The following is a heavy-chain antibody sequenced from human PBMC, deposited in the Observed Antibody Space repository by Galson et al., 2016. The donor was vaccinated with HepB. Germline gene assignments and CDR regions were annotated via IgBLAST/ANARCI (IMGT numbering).Heavy chain of an antibody. CDR1: GGSISSGGYS. J-gene: IGHJ6*02. V-gene: IGHV4-30-2*01. CDR3: VRDLNGYYGMDV. CDR2: IYHGGST. Sequence: TLSLTCAVSGGSISSGGYSWSWIRQPPGKGLEWIGYIYHGGSTSYNTSLNSRVTMSLDRSKNQFSLKLSSVTAADTAVYYCVRDLNGYYGMDVWGQGTTVTVSS. D-gene: IGHD1-1*01.